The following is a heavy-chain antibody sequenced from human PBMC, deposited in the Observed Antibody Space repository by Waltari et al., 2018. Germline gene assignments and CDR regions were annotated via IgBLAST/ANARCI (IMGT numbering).Heavy chain of an antibody. CDR1: GFTFRSCA. V-gene: IGHV3-49*03. CDR3: TRDPWLCDY. CDR2: IRNEADDETT. Sequence: XVHLAESGGGLLERGRSLRLSSTTSGFTFRSCAMSWLRQAPGKGLEWVGFIRNEADDETTEYVTSVKGRFTISRDNSKRTTYLQMNSLKTEDTAVYYCTRDPWLCDYWGQGTLVTVSS. D-gene: IGHD5-12*01. J-gene: IGHJ4*02.